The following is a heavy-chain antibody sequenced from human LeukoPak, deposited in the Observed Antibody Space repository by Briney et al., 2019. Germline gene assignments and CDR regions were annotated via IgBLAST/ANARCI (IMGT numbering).Heavy chain of an antibody. CDR2: ISYDGSNK. V-gene: IGHV3-30*04. D-gene: IGHD1-7*01. Sequence: PGRSLRLSCAASGFTFSSYAIHWVRQAPGKGLEWVAVISYDGSNKYYADSVKGRFTISRDNSKNTLYLQMNSLRAEDTALYYCARKALELLGAFDIWGQGTMVTVSS. J-gene: IGHJ3*02. CDR1: GFTFSSYA. CDR3: ARKALELLGAFDI.